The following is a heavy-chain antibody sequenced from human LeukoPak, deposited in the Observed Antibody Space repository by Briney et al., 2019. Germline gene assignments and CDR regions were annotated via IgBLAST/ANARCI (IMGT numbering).Heavy chain of an antibody. Sequence: PSGTLSLTCTVSGGSIRNYYWSWIRQSAEKGLEWIGRVYTSGTTNYNPSLKSRVTMSIDTSKNRFSLKLTSVTAADTAVYYCARGYRFDPWGQGTLVTVSS. D-gene: IGHD2-2*02. V-gene: IGHV4-4*07. CDR1: GGSIRNYY. J-gene: IGHJ5*02. CDR2: VYTSGTT. CDR3: ARGYRFDP.